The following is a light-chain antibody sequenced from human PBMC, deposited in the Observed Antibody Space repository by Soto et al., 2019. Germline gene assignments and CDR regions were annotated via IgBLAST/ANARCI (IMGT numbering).Light chain of an antibody. CDR1: SSNIGARYD. J-gene: IGLJ1*01. Sequence: QSVLTQPPSVSGAPGQRVTISYTGSSSNIGARYDVHWYHQFPGTAPKLLIYDNNNRPSGVPDRFSGSKSGTSASLAITGLQAEDEADYYCQSYDSSLSRYVFGTGTKLTVL. CDR2: DNN. CDR3: QSYDSSLSRYV. V-gene: IGLV1-40*01.